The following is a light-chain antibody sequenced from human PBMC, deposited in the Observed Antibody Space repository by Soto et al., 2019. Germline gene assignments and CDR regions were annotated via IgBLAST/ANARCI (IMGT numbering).Light chain of an antibody. J-gene: IGLJ2*01. CDR1: SSDVGAYNY. V-gene: IGLV2-14*01. CDR3: SSYTTSSTPV. Sequence: QSVLTQPASVSGSPGPSITISCPGTSSDVGAYNYVSWYQQHPGKAPKLMIYDVSNRPSGVSNRFSGSKSGNTASLTISGLQAEDEADYYCSSYTTSSTPVFGGGTQLTVL. CDR2: DVS.